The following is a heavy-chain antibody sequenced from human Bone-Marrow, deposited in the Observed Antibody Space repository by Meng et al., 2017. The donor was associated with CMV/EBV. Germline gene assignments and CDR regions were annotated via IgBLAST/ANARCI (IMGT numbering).Heavy chain of an antibody. CDR1: GFTFSDYY. Sequence: GESLKISCAASGFTFSDYYMSWIRQAPGKGLEWVSYISSSGSTIYYADSVKGRFTISRDNAKNSLYLQMNSLRAEDTAVYYCARAAGWCSSTSCYGDYYGMDVWGQGTTVTVSS. J-gene: IGHJ6*02. V-gene: IGHV3-11*04. CDR3: ARAAGWCSSTSCYGDYYGMDV. CDR2: ISSSGSTI. D-gene: IGHD2-2*01.